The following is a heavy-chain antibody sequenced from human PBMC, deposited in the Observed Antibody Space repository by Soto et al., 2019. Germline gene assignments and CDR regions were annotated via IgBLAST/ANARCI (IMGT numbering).Heavy chain of an antibody. CDR1: GGSISSGGYY. CDR2: IYYSGST. CDR3: ARLGDGYNGSYDAFDI. J-gene: IGHJ3*02. D-gene: IGHD5-12*01. Sequence: QVQLQESGPGLVKPSQTLSLTCTVSGGSISSGGYYWSWIRQHPGKGLEWIGYIYYSGSTYYNPSIKSRVTISVDTSKNQFSLKLSSVTAADTAVYYCARLGDGYNGSYDAFDIWGQGTMVTVSS. V-gene: IGHV4-31*03.